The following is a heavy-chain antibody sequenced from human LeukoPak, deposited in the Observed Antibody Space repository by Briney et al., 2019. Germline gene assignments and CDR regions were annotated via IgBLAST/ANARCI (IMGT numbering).Heavy chain of an antibody. J-gene: IGHJ3*02. Sequence: GGSLRLSCAASGFTMSNNAMSWVRQAPGKGLERVSAINGGNSDTNYAESVKGRFTISRDNSKNTLYLQMNSLRAEDTAVYYCARVYDYVWGSYRYTGAFDIWGQGTMFTVSS. V-gene: IGHV3-23*01. D-gene: IGHD3-16*02. CDR2: INGGNSDT. CDR3: ARVYDYVWGSYRYTGAFDI. CDR1: GFTMSNNA.